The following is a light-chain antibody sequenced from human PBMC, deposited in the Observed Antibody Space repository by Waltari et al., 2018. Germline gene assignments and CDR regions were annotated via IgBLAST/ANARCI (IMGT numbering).Light chain of an antibody. CDR1: NSNIGRNS. V-gene: IGLV1-47*01. J-gene: IGLJ1*01. CDR3: AAWDDSLSVSYV. CDR2: GST. Sequence: QSVLTQPPSASGTPGQRVTISCSGTNSNIGRNSVFWYQQLPGSAHKLLIYGSTQRPSGVPDRFSASKSGTSASLAISGLRSEDAADYYCAAWDDSLSVSYVFGSGTKVTV.